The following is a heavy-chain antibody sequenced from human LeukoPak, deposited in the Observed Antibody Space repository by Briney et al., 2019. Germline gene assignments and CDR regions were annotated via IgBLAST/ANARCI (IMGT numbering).Heavy chain of an antibody. CDR2: TSFDESTK. CDR3: ARGEGSGWYWAFDI. Sequence: GGSLRLSCAASGFTFSNYAMHWVRQPPGKGLEWVAVTSFDESTKYYADSVKGRFTISRDNSKNTLYLQMNSLNPEDTAVYYCARGEGSGWYWAFDIWGQGTMVTVSS. J-gene: IGHJ3*02. CDR1: GFTFSNYA. D-gene: IGHD6-19*01. V-gene: IGHV3-30-3*01.